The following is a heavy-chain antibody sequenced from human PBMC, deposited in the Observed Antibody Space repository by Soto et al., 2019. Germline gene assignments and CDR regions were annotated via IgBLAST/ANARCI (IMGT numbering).Heavy chain of an antibody. D-gene: IGHD1-26*01. CDR3: ASLPHRGSYAYYSCAMDV. Sequence: PGESLKICCKGSGYSFTSYWISWVRQMPGKGLEWMGRIDPSDSYTNYSPSFQGHVTISADKSISTAYLQWSSLEASDTAMYYCASLPHRGSYAYYSCAMDVWGQGTTVTVSS. V-gene: IGHV5-10-1*01. J-gene: IGHJ6*02. CDR2: IDPSDSYT. CDR1: GYSFTSYW.